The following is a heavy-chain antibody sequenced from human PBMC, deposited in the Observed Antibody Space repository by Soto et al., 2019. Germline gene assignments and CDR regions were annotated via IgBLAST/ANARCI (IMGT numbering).Heavy chain of an antibody. Sequence: GGSLRLSCATSGFSFRSYAMTWLRQAPGKGLEWVSTISPTGGSTYYADSVKGRFTISRDDFKSTLYLHMNSLRAEDTAKYYCARGPFIMATIRDDALDIWGQGTMVTVSS. CDR1: GFSFRSYA. CDR2: ISPTGGST. D-gene: IGHD5-12*01. V-gene: IGHV3-23*01. CDR3: ARGPFIMATIRDDALDI. J-gene: IGHJ3*02.